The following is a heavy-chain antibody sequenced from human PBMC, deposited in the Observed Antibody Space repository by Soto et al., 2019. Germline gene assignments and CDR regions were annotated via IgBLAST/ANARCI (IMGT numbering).Heavy chain of an antibody. Sequence: GSLRLSCAVSGFIFSSYDMSWVRQCPGKGLEWVSTILVGGSTHYEDSVKGRFTISRDTSKNTVYLQMNRLTGGDTAVYYCAKATATSGGAFEIYGQGTMVTVSS. J-gene: IGHJ3*02. CDR2: ILVGGST. V-gene: IGHV3-23*01. CDR3: AKATATSGGAFEI. CDR1: GFIFSSYD. D-gene: IGHD1-1*01.